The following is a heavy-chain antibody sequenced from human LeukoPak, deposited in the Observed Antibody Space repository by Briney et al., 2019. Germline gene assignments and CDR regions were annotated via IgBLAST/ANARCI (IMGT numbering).Heavy chain of an antibody. Sequence: SETLSLTCTVSGGSISSYYWSWIRRPAGKGLEWIGRIYTSGSTNYNPSLKSRVTMSVDTSKNQFSLKLSSVTAADTAVYYCARDGSDSSGWFLVDYWGQGTLVTVSS. CDR1: GGSISSYY. D-gene: IGHD6-19*01. V-gene: IGHV4-4*07. CDR3: ARDGSDSSGWFLVDY. CDR2: IYTSGST. J-gene: IGHJ4*02.